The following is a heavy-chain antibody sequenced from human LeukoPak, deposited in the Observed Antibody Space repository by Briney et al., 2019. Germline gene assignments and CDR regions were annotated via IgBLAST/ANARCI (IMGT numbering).Heavy chain of an antibody. J-gene: IGHJ4*02. V-gene: IGHV1-2*02. CDR3: ARDSSWSNLFDY. Sequence: GASVKVSCKASGYTFTSYDINWVRQATGQGLEWMGWINPNSGGTNYAQKFQGRVTMTRDTSISTAYMELSRLRSDDTAVYYCARDSSWSNLFDYWGQGTLVTVSS. D-gene: IGHD6-13*01. CDR2: INPNSGGT. CDR1: GYTFTSYD.